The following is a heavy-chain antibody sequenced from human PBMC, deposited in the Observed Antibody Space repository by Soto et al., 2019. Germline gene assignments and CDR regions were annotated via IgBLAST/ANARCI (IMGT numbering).Heavy chain of an antibody. CDR3: ARVPGP. Sequence: QLQLQESGSGLVKPSQTLSLTCAVSGVSISSGGSSGSWTRQPPGKGLEWIGYIYHSGSTYYNPPLQRLVTRAVDRSKNQFSLKLSSVTAAYTAVYYWARVPGPWGKGTLFTVSS. J-gene: IGHJ5*02. CDR1: GVSISSGGSS. CDR2: IYHSGST. V-gene: IGHV4-30-2*01.